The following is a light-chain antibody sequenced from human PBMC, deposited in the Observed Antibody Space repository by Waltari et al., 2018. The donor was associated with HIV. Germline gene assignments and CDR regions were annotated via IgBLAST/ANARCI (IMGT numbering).Light chain of an antibody. CDR2: KAS. CDR1: QSISIW. Sequence: DIQMTQSPSTLSASVGDRVTITCRASQSISIWLAWYQQRPGKAPKLLIYKASALQTGVPSRFSGSGSGTEFTLTISSLQPDDFATYYCQQYNVYSITFGQGTRLEIK. CDR3: QQYNVYSIT. V-gene: IGKV1-5*03. J-gene: IGKJ5*01.